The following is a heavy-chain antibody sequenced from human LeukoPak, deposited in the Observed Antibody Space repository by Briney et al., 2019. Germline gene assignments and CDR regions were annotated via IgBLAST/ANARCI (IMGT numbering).Heavy chain of an antibody. J-gene: IGHJ4*02. V-gene: IGHV7-4-1*02. CDR1: GYTFTSNA. CDR2: INTNTGNP. Sequence: GASVKVSCKASGYTFTSNALGWVQQAPGQGLEWMGWINTNTGNPTYAQGFTGRFVFSLDTSDNTAYLQISSLQAEDTAVYYCASFFCTSGLCYYLDYWGQGTLVTVSS. CDR3: ASFFCTSGLCYYLDY. D-gene: IGHD2-8*01.